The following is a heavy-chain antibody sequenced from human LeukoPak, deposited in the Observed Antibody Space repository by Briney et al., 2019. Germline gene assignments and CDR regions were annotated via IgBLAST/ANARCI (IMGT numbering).Heavy chain of an antibody. CDR1: GYTFTGYY. Sequence: ASVKVSCKASGYTFTGYYMHWVRQAPGQGLEWMGWINPNSGGTNYAQKFQGRVTMTRDTSISTAYMELSRLRSDDTAVYYCARDRGVGYDFWSGYYGFDPWGQGTLVTVSS. CDR3: ARDRGVGYDFWSGYYGFDP. D-gene: IGHD3-3*01. J-gene: IGHJ5*02. V-gene: IGHV1-2*02. CDR2: INPNSGGT.